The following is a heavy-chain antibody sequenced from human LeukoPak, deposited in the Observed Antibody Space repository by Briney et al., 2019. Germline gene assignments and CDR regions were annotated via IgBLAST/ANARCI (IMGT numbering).Heavy chain of an antibody. CDR2: INHSGST. J-gene: IGHJ4*02. V-gene: IGHV4-34*01. CDR3: ARHQSWSGYYPRPLDY. CDR1: GGSISSYY. Sequence: SETLSLTCTVSGGSISSYYWSWIRQPPGKGLEWIGEINHSGSTNYNPSLKSRVTISLDTSKNQFSLKLSSVTAADTAVYYCARHQSWSGYYPRPLDYWGQGTLVTVSS. D-gene: IGHD3-3*01.